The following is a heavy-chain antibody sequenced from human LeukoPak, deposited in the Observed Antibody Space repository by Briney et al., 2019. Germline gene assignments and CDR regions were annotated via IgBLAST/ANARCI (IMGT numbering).Heavy chain of an antibody. Sequence: SETLSLTCAVSGGSISSSNWWSWVRQPRGKGLEWIGEIYHSGSTNYNPSLKSRVTISVDKSKNQFSLKLSSVTAADTAVYYCARAYCSGGSCYIGYYYYGMDVWGKGTTVTVSS. CDR1: GGSISSSNW. V-gene: IGHV4-4*02. D-gene: IGHD2-15*01. J-gene: IGHJ6*04. CDR2: IYHSGST. CDR3: ARAYCSGGSCYIGYYYYGMDV.